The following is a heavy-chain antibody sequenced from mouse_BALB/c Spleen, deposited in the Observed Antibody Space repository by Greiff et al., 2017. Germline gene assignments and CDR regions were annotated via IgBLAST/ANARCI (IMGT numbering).Heavy chain of an antibody. D-gene: IGHD2-3*01. CDR1: GYAFSSYW. V-gene: IGHV1-80*01. J-gene: IGHJ2*01. Sequence: QVQLQQSGAELVRPGSSVKISCKASGYAFSSYWMNWVKQRPGQGLEWIGQIYPGDGDTNYNGKFKGKATLTADKSSSTAYMQLSSLTSEDSAVYFCARKRDGYSSYFDYWGQGTTLTVSS. CDR2: IYPGDGDT. CDR3: ARKRDGYSSYFDY.